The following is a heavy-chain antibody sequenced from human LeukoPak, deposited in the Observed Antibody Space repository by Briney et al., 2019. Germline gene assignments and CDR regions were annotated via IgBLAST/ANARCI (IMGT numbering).Heavy chain of an antibody. D-gene: IGHD2-15*01. V-gene: IGHV3-33*01. CDR3: ARETCSGGSCYLDY. Sequence: GRSLRLSCAASGFTFSSYGMHWVRQAPGKGLEWVAVIRYDGSNKYYADSVKGRFTISRDNSKNTLYLQMNSLRAEDTAVYYCARETCSGGSCYLDYWGQGTLVTVSS. CDR2: IRYDGSNK. CDR1: GFTFSSYG. J-gene: IGHJ4*02.